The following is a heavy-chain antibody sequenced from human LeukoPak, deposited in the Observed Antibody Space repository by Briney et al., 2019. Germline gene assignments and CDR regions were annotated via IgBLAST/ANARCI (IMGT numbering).Heavy chain of an antibody. V-gene: IGHV4-34*01. CDR2: INHSGST. D-gene: IGHD2-21*02. J-gene: IGHJ3*02. CDR1: GGSFSGYY. CDR3: RIVVVTASAFDI. Sequence: SETLSLTCAVYGGSFSGYYWSWIRQPPGKGLEWIGEINHSGSTNYNPSLKSRVTISVDTSKNQFSLKLSSVTAADTAAYYCRIVVVTASAFDIWGQGTMVTVSS.